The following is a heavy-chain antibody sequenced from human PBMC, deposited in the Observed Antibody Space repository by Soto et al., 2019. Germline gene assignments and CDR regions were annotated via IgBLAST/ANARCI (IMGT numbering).Heavy chain of an antibody. CDR2: IRGSGAGT. Sequence: EVQLLESGGGLAQPGGSLRLSCAASGFTFNPYAMNWVRQAPGKGLEWVSTIRGSGAGTYYADSVKGRFTISRDNSKNTLYLQMNSLRAEDTAGYFCAKGFGISWQYYFDYWGQGTLVTVSS. D-gene: IGHD6-13*01. V-gene: IGHV3-23*01. J-gene: IGHJ4*02. CDR1: GFTFNPYA. CDR3: AKGFGISWQYYFDY.